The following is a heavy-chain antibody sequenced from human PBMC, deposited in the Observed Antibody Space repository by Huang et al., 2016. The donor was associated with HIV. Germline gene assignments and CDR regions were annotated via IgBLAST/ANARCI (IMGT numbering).Heavy chain of an antibody. CDR2: IYSSGST. J-gene: IGHJ5*02. CDR3: ARAAAGTDWFDP. CDR1: GGSISSYY. D-gene: IGHD6-13*01. V-gene: IGHV4-4*07. Sequence: QVQLQESGPGLVKPSETLSLTCTVSGGSISSYYWSWIRQPAGKGLEGIGRIYSSGSTNYNTSLKRRVTMSVDTSKNQFSLKLSSVTAADTAVYFCARAAAGTDWFDPWGQGILVTVSS.